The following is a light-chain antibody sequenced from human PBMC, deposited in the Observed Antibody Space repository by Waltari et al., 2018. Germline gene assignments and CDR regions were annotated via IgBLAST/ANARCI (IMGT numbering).Light chain of an antibody. CDR3: QQTYGIPWT. CDR2: GTS. CDR1: EYIGDF. J-gene: IGKJ1*01. Sequence: DIQMTQSPSSLSASVGDRVTITCRASEYIGDFLSWFQQKPGKAPKLLVYGTSTLHSGIPSRFSGSVSGLDFTLTISSLQPDDFATYSCQQTYGIPWTFGQGTTLETK. V-gene: IGKV1-39*01.